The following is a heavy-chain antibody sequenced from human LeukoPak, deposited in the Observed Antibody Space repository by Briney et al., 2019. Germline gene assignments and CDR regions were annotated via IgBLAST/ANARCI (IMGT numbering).Heavy chain of an antibody. V-gene: IGHV3-23*01. CDR3: AKAGGHYYDSSGYYSPFDP. CDR2: ISGSGGST. Sequence: PGGSLRLSCAASGFTFSSYAMSWVRQAPGKGLEWVSAISGSGGSTYYADSVKGRFTISRDNSKNTLYLQMNSLRAEDTAVYYCAKAGGHYYDSSGYYSPFDPWGQGTLVTVSS. D-gene: IGHD3-22*01. J-gene: IGHJ5*02. CDR1: GFTFSSYA.